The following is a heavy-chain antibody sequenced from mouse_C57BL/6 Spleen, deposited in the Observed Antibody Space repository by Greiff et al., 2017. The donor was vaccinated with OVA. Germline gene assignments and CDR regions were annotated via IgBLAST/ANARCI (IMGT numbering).Heavy chain of an antibody. V-gene: IGHV1-82*01. CDR3: ERRNGYYYAMDY. CDR1: GYAFSSSW. CDR2: IYPGDGDT. J-gene: IGHJ4*01. Sequence: VKLQESGPELVKPGASVKISCKASGYAFSSSWMNWVKQRPGKGLEWIGRIYPGDGDTNYNGKFKGKATLTADKSTSTAYMQLSSLTSEDSAVYFCERRNGYYYAMDYWGQGTSVTVSS. D-gene: IGHD2-2*01.